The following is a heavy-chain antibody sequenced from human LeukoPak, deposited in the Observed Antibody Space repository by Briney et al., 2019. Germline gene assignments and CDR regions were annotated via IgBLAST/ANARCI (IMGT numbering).Heavy chain of an antibody. Sequence: LAGGSLRLSCATSGFTFSSYGMHWVRQAPGKGLECMAFIHFDGTKKFYVDSVKGRFTISRDNSKNTLYLQMNNLRAEDTAAYYCAKDRLGYCSGGSCYGLDYWGQGTLVTVSS. J-gene: IGHJ4*02. CDR3: AKDRLGYCSGGSCYGLDY. V-gene: IGHV3-30*02. CDR2: IHFDGTKK. CDR1: GFTFSSYG. D-gene: IGHD2-15*01.